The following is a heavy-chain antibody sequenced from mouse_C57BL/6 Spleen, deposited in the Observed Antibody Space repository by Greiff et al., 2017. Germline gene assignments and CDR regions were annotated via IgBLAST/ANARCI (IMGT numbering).Heavy chain of an antibody. CDR1: GYAFSSSW. CDR2: IYPGDGDT. V-gene: IGHV1-82*01. Sequence: LVESGPELVKPGASVKISCKASGYAFSSSWMNWVKQRPGKGLEWIGRIYPGDGDTNYNGKFKGKATLTADKSSSTAYMQRSSLTSEDSAVYFCARSGYYGSRSWYFDVWGTGTTVTVSS. D-gene: IGHD1-1*01. J-gene: IGHJ1*03. CDR3: ARSGYYGSRSWYFDV.